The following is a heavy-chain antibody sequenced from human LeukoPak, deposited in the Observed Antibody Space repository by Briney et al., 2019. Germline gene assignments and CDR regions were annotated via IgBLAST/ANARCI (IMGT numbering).Heavy chain of an antibody. J-gene: IGHJ6*03. CDR1: GFTFSNYA. V-gene: IGHV3-7*01. D-gene: IGHD1-26*01. CDR2: MNQDGSEK. Sequence: GGSLRLSCAASGFTFSNYAMTWVRQAPGKGLEWVANMNQDGSEKYYVDSVKGRFTISRDNAKNSLYLQMNSLRAEDTAVYYCASRVWVGATFHYYYYMDVWGKGTTVTFSS. CDR3: ASRVWVGATFHYYYYMDV.